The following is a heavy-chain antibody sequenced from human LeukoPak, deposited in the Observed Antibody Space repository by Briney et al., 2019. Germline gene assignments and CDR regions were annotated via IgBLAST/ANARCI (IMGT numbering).Heavy chain of an antibody. D-gene: IGHD3-10*01. V-gene: IGHV4-39*07. CDR2: INYSGRA. CDR3: ARTSVWFGELHFDY. CDR1: GGSISSSTDY. J-gene: IGHJ4*02. Sequence: SETLSLTCAVSGGSISSSTDYWGWIRQSPGKGLEWIGSINYSGRANYNPSLKSRVSISVDTSKNQFSLKLSSVTAADTAVYYCARTSVWFGELHFDYWGQGTLVTVSS.